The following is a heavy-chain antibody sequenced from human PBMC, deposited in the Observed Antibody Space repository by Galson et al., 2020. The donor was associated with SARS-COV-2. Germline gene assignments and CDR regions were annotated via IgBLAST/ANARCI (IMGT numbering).Heavy chain of an antibody. D-gene: IGHD4-17*01. CDR2: ISGGGGST. CDR1: GFTFSRYA. J-gene: IGHJ4*02. Sequence: GGSLRLSFAASGFTFSRYAIAWVRQAPGKGLEWVSGISGGGGSTYYADSVKGRFTISRDISQNTVYLQMSSLRAEDTAVYYCAKDRGNDYGDQLDFWGQGTQVTVSS. CDR3: AKDRGNDYGDQLDF. V-gene: IGHV3-23*01.